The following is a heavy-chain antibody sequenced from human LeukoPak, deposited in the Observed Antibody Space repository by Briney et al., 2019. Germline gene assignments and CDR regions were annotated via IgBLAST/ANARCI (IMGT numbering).Heavy chain of an antibody. D-gene: IGHD2-15*01. Sequence: ATVKVSCKASGFTFTNYGISWVRQAPGQGLEWVGWISAYNGNTKYAQNLQGRVTMTTDTSTSTAYMELRSLRSDDTAVYYCARDRAVVLIAAPGYWGERTLVTVSS. CDR3: ARDRAVVLIAAPGY. V-gene: IGHV1-18*01. J-gene: IGHJ4*02. CDR1: GFTFTNYG. CDR2: ISAYNGNT.